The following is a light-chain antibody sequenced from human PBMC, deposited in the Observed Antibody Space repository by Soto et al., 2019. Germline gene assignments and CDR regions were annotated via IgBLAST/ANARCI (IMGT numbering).Light chain of an antibody. CDR3: QQYNNWPIT. Sequence: VMTQSPATLSVSPGERVTLSCRSSQSVGDNLAWFQQKPGQGPRLLIYGASTRATGIPVRFSGSGSETGFTLTISSLRSEDSAVYLCQQYNNWPITFGQGIRLEI. CDR2: GAS. J-gene: IGKJ5*01. CDR1: QSVGDN. V-gene: IGKV3-15*01.